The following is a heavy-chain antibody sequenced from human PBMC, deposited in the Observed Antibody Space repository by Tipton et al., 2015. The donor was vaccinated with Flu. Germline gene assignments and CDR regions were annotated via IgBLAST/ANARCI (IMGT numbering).Heavy chain of an antibody. CDR1: GDSISSDYY. D-gene: IGHD4-11*01. CDR2: VSRSGDT. V-gene: IGHV4-38-2*01. Sequence: TLSLTCAVSGDSISSDYYWGWIRQFPGKGLEWIGSVSRSGDTNYNPSLRSRVTISIDRSKNQFSLKMKSVTAADMAVYYCARRDHSNYVSDPKNWFDPWGQGTLVTVSS. CDR3: ARRDHSNYVSDPKNWFDP. J-gene: IGHJ5*02.